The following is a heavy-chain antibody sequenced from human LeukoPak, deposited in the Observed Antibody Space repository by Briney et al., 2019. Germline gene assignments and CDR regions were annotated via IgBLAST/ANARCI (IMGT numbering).Heavy chain of an antibody. CDR2: IYHSGST. CDR1: GGSISSGGYY. V-gene: IGHV4-30-2*01. D-gene: IGHD2-2*01. J-gene: IGHJ3*02. CDR3: ARVNDCSSTSCYPENAFDI. Sequence: SQTLSLTCTVSGGSISSGGYYWSWIRQPPGKGLEWIGYIYHSGSTYYNPSLKSRVTISVDRSKNQFSLKLSSVTAADTAVYYCARVNDCSSTSCYPENAFDIWGQGTMVTVSS.